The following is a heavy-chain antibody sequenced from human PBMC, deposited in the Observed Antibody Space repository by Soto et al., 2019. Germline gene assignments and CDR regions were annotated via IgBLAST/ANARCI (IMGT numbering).Heavy chain of an antibody. CDR3: ARGSVTRVNVVAPAAPEYYYYYMDV. CDR1: GYTFTGYD. D-gene: IGHD2-2*01. Sequence: QVQLVQSGAEVKKPGASVKVSCKASGYTFTGYDINWVRQATGQGLEWMGWMNPNSGNTGYAQKFQGRVTMTRNTSISTAYMEVSSLRSEDTAVYYCARGSVTRVNVVAPAAPEYYYYYMDVWGKGTTVTVSS. V-gene: IGHV1-8*01. CDR2: MNPNSGNT. J-gene: IGHJ6*03.